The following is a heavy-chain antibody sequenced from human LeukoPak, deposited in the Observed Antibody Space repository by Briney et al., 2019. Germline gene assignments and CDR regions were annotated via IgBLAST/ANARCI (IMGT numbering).Heavy chain of an antibody. D-gene: IGHD4-17*01. V-gene: IGHV3-30*18. CDR2: ISYDGSNK. CDR3: AKDSSGDYGTNY. J-gene: IGHJ4*02. Sequence: GGSLRLSCAASGFTFSNYGMHWVRQAPGKGLEWVAVISYDGSNKYYADSVKGRFTTSRDNSKNTLYLQMNSLRAEDTAVYYCAKDSSGDYGTNYWGQGTLVTVSS. CDR1: GFTFSNYG.